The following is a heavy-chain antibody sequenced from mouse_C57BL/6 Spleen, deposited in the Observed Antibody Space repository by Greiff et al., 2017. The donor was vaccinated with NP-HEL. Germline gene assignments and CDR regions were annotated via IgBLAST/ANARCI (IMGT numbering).Heavy chain of an antibody. D-gene: IGHD1-1*01. J-gene: IGHJ2*01. CDR1: GYTFTSYW. CDR2: IHPNSGST. V-gene: IGHV1-64*01. Sequence: QVQLQQPGAELVKPGASVKLSCKASGYTFTSYWMHWVTQRPGQGLEWIGMIHPNSGSTNYTEKFKSKATLTVDKSSSTAYMQLSSLTSEDSAVYYCARTTTVVEGYYFDYWGQGTTLTVSS. CDR3: ARTTTVVEGYYFDY.